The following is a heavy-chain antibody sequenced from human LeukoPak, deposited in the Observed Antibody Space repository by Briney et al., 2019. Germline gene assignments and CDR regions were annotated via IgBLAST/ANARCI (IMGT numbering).Heavy chain of an antibody. CDR2: LGRSGENR. V-gene: IGHV3-23*01. D-gene: IGHD2-2*01. CDR1: GFTFTDYS. Sequence: GGSLRLSCAASGFTFTDYSMSWVRQAPGKGLEGVSGLGRSGENRYYATSVRGRFSISRDNSKDTVYLQMNSLRAEDTAIYYCVKDRPCETCMPMDAWGQGTTVTVSS. CDR3: VKDRPCETCMPMDA. J-gene: IGHJ6*02.